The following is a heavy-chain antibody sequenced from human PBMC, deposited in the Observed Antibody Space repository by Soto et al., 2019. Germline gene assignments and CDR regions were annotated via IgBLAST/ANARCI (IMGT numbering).Heavy chain of an antibody. CDR3: ARGGSYCSGGSCYSAYFDY. Sequence: SETLSLTCTVSGGSISSYYWSWIRQPPGKGLEWIGYIYYSGSTNYNPSLKSRVTISVDTSKNQFSLKLSSVTAADTAVYYCARGGSYCSGGSCYSAYFDYWGQGTLVTVSS. CDR1: GGSISSYY. J-gene: IGHJ4*02. CDR2: IYYSGST. D-gene: IGHD2-15*01. V-gene: IGHV4-59*01.